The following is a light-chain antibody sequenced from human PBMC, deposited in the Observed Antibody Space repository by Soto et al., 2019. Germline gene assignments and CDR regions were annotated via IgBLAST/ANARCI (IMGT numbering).Light chain of an antibody. J-gene: IGKJ2*03. CDR3: QQFGRSHPYS. CDR1: QGIGDT. Sequence: EVVMRQSPATLSVSPGEGATLSCRASQGIGDTLAWYQHKPGQTPRLLIYDTSTRATGVPTRFSGSRSGAEFTLTINRREPEDFAVYFCQQFGRSHPYSFGQGTKLEIK. V-gene: IGKV3-15*01. CDR2: DTS.